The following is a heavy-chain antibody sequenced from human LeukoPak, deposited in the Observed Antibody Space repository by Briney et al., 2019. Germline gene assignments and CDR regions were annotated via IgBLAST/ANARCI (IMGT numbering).Heavy chain of an antibody. CDR2: IYYSGST. CDR3: ARGAFAYYDSSGYAY. J-gene: IGHJ4*02. CDR1: GGSISSYY. Sequence: SETLSLTCTVSGGSISSYYWSWIRQPPGKGLEWIGYIYYSGSTNYNPSLKSRVTISVDTSKNQFSLKLSSVTAADTAVYYCARGAFAYYDSSGYAYWGQGTLVTVSS. V-gene: IGHV4-59*01. D-gene: IGHD3-22*01.